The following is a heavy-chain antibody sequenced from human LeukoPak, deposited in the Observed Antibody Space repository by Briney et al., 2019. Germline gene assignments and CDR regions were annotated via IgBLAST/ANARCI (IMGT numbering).Heavy chain of an antibody. J-gene: IGHJ4*02. V-gene: IGHV4-61*02. Sequence: KPSETLSLTCTVSGGSISSGSYYWSWIRQPAGKGLEWIGRIYTSGSTNYNPSLKSRVTISVDTSKNQFSLKLSSVTAADTAMYYCARDYYDFWSGYWFDYWGQGTLVTVSS. CDR1: GGSISSGSYY. CDR2: IYTSGST. D-gene: IGHD3-3*01. CDR3: ARDYYDFWSGYWFDY.